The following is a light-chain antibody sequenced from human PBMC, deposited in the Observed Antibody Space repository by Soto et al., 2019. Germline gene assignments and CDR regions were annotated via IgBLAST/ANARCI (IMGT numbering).Light chain of an antibody. CDR1: SSDVGGYNY. V-gene: IGLV2-8*01. CDR3: SSYGGFNNVL. J-gene: IGLJ2*01. Sequence: QSVLTQPPSASGSPGQSVIISCTGTSSDVGGYNYVSWYQQQPGKAPKLIIYEVTKRPSGVPYRFSGSKSGNTASLTVSGLQNEDEADYYCSSYGGFNNVLFGGGTKVTVL. CDR2: EVT.